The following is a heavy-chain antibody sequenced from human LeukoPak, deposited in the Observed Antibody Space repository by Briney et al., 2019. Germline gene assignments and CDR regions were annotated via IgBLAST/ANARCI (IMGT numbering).Heavy chain of an antibody. D-gene: IGHD2-15*01. V-gene: IGHV4-59*08. CDR1: GDSISTDY. J-gene: IGHJ4*02. Sequence: PSETLSLTCIVSGDSISTDYWSWIRHSPGKGLEWIGYINYNGNTEYNPSLKSRVTISVDKSKSHVSLKMKSVTAADTAMYYCARLDCISDRWYNYWGLGTLVTVSS. CDR2: INYNGNT. CDR3: ARLDCISDRWYNY.